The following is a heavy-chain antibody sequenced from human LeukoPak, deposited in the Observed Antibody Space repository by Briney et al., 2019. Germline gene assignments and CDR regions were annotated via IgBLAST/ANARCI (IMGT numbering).Heavy chain of an antibody. J-gene: IGHJ4*02. CDR1: GFTFSSYE. CDR2: ISSSGTAI. CDR3: ARDMGESSGYADY. Sequence: PGGSLRLSCAASGFTFSSYEMNWVRQAPGKGLEWVSCISSSGTAIYYADSVRGRFTISRDNAKNSLYLQMDSLRAEDTAVYYCARDMGESSGYADYWGQGTLVTVSS. V-gene: IGHV3-48*03. D-gene: IGHD3-22*01.